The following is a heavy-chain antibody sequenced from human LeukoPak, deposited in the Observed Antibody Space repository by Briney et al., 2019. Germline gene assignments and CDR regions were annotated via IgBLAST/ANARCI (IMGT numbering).Heavy chain of an antibody. CDR2: IWSDGSKK. CDR1: GFTFSSCG. J-gene: IGHJ4*02. V-gene: IGHV3-33*01. D-gene: IGHD3-22*01. Sequence: VGSLRLSCTASGFTFSSCGMHWVREAPGQGLEWVAVIWSDGSKKYHADSVKGRFTISRDNTKNMLSLQLNSQRAEDTAIYYCVRVGTDSIGSYPDYWGQGTLVTVTS. CDR3: VRVGTDSIGSYPDY.